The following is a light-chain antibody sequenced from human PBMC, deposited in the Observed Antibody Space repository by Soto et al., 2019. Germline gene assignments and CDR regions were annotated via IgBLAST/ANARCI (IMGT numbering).Light chain of an antibody. V-gene: IGLV2-8*01. J-gene: IGLJ3*02. CDR1: SSDVGGYNY. Sequence: QSVLTQPPSASGSPGQSVTISCTGTSSDVGGYNYVSWYQQHPGKAPRLMVYEVTKRPSGVPARFSGSKSGNTASLTVSGLRAEDEADYYCSSHAGINNVVFGGGTQLTVL. CDR3: SSHAGINNVV. CDR2: EVT.